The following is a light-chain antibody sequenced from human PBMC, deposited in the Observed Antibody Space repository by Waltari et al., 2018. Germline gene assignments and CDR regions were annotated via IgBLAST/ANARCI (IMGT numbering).Light chain of an antibody. Sequence: EIVLTQSPGTLSLSPGERATLACRASQSVSRALAWYQQKPGQAPRLLIYAASTRATGVPDRFSGSGSGTDFSLTISRLDHEDFAVYYCQHYVNLPVTFGQGTKVEIK. CDR3: QHYVNLPVT. J-gene: IGKJ1*01. CDR2: AAS. V-gene: IGKV3-20*01. CDR1: QSVSRA.